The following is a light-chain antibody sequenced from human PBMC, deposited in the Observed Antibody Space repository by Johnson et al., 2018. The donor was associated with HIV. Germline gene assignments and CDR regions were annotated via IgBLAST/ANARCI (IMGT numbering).Light chain of an antibody. CDR2: DHT. J-gene: IGLJ1*01. CDR3: GSWDTSLRSGF. CDR1: SSNIGINY. V-gene: IGLV1-51*01. Sequence: QSVLTQPPSVSAAPRQKVTISCSGSSSNIGINYVSWYQQLPGTAPKLLIYDHTKRPPGIPDRFSGSKSGTSATLGITGLQTGDEADYYCGSWDTSLRSGFFGTGTKVTVL.